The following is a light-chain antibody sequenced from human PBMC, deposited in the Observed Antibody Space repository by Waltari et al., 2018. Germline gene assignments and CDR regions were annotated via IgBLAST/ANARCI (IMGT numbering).Light chain of an antibody. J-gene: IGKJ4*01. CDR2: GAS. Sequence: IQMTQSPSSLSASVGHRVTITCRASQSISNYLKWYQQKPGEAPKLLIYGASSLQSGVPSRFSGSGSGTHFTLTISSLQPEDFATYYCQQSYTPLTFGGGTKVDIK. CDR3: QQSYTPLT. CDR1: QSISNY. V-gene: IGKV1-39*01.